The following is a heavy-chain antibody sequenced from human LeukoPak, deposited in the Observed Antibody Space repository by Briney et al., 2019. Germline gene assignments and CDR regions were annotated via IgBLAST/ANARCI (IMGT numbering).Heavy chain of an antibody. CDR3: ARDKAIFGVVTLWYNWFDP. CDR1: GYTFTTHD. D-gene: IGHD3-3*01. Sequence: ASVKVSCKASGYTFTTHDINWVRQATGQGLEWLGWMSPNSGDTGYAQKFQGRVTMTSDSSISTAYMELSSLRSEDTAVYYCARDKAIFGVVTLWYNWFDPWGQGTLVTVSS. CDR2: MSPNSGDT. J-gene: IGHJ5*02. V-gene: IGHV1-8*01.